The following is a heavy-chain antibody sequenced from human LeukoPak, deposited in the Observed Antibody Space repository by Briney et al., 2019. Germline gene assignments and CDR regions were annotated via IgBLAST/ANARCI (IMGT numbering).Heavy chain of an antibody. D-gene: IGHD2-15*01. CDR1: GYTFSSYG. CDR3: ARDCSGSSCYWIH. J-gene: IGHJ4*02. CDR2: ISAYNGNT. V-gene: IGHV1-18*01. Sequence: ASVKVSCKASGYTFSSYGISWVRHAPGQGLEWLGYISAYNGNTNYAQKVQGRITMTTDTSTSTAYMEMRSPRSDDTAVYYCARDCSGSSCYWIHWGQGTLVTVSS.